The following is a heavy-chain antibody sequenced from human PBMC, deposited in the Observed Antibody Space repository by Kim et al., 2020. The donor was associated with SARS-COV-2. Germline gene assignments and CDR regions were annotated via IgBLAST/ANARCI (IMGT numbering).Heavy chain of an antibody. V-gene: IGHV1-18*01. Sequence: AQKLQGRVTMTTDTSTSTAYMELRSLRSDDTAVYYCARDSGGELLDTFDYWGQGTLVTVSS. D-gene: IGHD3-10*01. CDR3: ARDSGGELLDTFDY. J-gene: IGHJ4*02.